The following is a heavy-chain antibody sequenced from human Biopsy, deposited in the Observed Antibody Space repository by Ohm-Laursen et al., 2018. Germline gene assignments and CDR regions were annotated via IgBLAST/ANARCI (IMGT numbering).Heavy chain of an antibody. J-gene: IGHJ6*02. D-gene: IGHD2-15*01. CDR3: ARVPAYPSIDGYYGLDL. CDR2: INPNSGNA. V-gene: IGHV1-2*02. Sequence: GASVKVSRKASGYTFAGYYLHWVRQAPGHGLEWMGWINPNSGNANYAQSFQGRLTVTRDTSITTAYMELTSLTSDDTAIYYCARVPAYPSIDGYYGLDLWGQGTTVIVS. CDR1: GYTFAGYY.